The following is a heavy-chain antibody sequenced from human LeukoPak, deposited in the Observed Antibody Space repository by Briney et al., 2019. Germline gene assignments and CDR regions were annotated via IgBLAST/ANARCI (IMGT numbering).Heavy chain of an antibody. CDR1: GASISSSHYS. Sequence: SETLSLTCTVSGASISSSHYSRGWIRQPPGKGLEWIGNIYCSGSTYYNPSLKSRVTISVDTSKSQFSLKLSSVTAADTAVYYCARDFGGQPYYFDYWGQGTLVTVSS. CDR2: IYCSGST. V-gene: IGHV4-39*07. J-gene: IGHJ4*02. CDR3: ARDFGGQPYYFDY. D-gene: IGHD3-16*01.